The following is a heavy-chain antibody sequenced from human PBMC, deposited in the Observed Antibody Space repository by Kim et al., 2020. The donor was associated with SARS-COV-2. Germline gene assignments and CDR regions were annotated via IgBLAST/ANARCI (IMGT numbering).Heavy chain of an antibody. CDR3: ARDHGPTYYDVSSGYYFPAYFDF. J-gene: IGHJ4*02. V-gene: IGHV3-21*01. CDR2: ISSSSYI. Sequence: GGSLRLSCAASGFTFSSYSMNWVRQAPGKGLEWVSSISSSSYIYYADSAKGRFTISRDNAKNSLYLQMNSLRAEDTAVYCFARDHGPTYYDVSSGYYFPAYFDFWGQGPLVTVSS. CDR1: GFTFSSYS. D-gene: IGHD3-22*01.